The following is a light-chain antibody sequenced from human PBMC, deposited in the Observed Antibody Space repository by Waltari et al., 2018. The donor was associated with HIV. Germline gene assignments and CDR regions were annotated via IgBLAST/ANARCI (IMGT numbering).Light chain of an antibody. CDR2: DGS. Sequence: QSALTQPASVSGSPGQSLTLSCPGPNSYNHVSWYHHHPGKAPKLLLYDGSERPSGGSNRFSGSKSGNTASLTISGLQAEDEADYYCCSYAGSSTLVFGGGTKLTVL. V-gene: IGLV2-23*01. J-gene: IGLJ2*01. CDR3: CSYAGSSTLV. CDR1: NSYNH.